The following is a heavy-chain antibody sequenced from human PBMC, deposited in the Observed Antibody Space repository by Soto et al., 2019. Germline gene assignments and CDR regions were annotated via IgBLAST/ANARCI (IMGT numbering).Heavy chain of an antibody. CDR1: GYIFSSFY. V-gene: IGHV1-18*01. CDR2: TSGYSGNS. Sequence: ASVKVSCKASGYIFSSFYINWVRQAPGQGLEWMGWTSGYSGNSKYAQKFQGRVTMTTDTYTNTGYMEMRSLTSDDEAVYYCARDIFGHVDAFDLWGQGTMVTVSS. D-gene: IGHD3-3*02. CDR3: ARDIFGHVDAFDL. J-gene: IGHJ3*01.